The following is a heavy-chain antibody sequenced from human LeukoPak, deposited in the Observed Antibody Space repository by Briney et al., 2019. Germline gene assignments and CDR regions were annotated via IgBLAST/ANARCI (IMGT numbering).Heavy chain of an antibody. Sequence: GGSLRLSCAASGFTFSSYSMNWVRQAPGKGLEWVSSISSSSSYIYYADSVKGRFTISRDNAKNSLYLQMNSLRAEDTALYYCARDPKYYYDSSSGSRPSWLDYWGQGTLVTVSS. J-gene: IGHJ4*02. CDR1: GFTFSSYS. CDR3: ARDPKYYYDSSSGSRPSWLDY. CDR2: ISSSSSYI. V-gene: IGHV3-21*04. D-gene: IGHD3-22*01.